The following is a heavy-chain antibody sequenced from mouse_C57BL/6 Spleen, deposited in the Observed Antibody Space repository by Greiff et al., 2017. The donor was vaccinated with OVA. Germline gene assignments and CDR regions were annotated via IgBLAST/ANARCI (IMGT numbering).Heavy chain of an antibody. Sequence: QVQLQQSGAELVKPGASVKISCKASGYAFSSYWMNWVKQRPGKGLEWIGQIYPGDGDTNYNGKFKGKATLTADKSSSTAYMQLSSLTSEDSAVYFCARRVKGYDYDYFDYWGQGTTLTVSS. CDR1: GYAFSSYW. CDR3: ARRVKGYDYDYFDY. CDR2: IYPGDGDT. D-gene: IGHD2-4*01. V-gene: IGHV1-80*01. J-gene: IGHJ2*01.